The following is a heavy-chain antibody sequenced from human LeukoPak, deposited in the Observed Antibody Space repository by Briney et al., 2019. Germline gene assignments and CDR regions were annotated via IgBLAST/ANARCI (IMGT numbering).Heavy chain of an antibody. J-gene: IGHJ4*02. D-gene: IGHD3-9*01. V-gene: IGHV3-30*18. Sequence: PGGSLRLSCAASGFTFSSYGMHWVRQAPGKGLEWVAVISYDGSNKYYADSVKGRFTISRDNSKNTLYLQMNSLRAEDTAVYYCAKDGEWYYDILTGYIDYWGQGTLVTVSS. CDR2: ISYDGSNK. CDR3: AKDGEWYYDILTGYIDY. CDR1: GFTFSSYG.